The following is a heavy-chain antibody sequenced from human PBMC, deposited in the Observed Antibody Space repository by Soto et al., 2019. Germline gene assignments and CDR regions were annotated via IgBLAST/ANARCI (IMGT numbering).Heavy chain of an antibody. Sequence: PGESLKISCKGPGHLFNNHWIGWVRQTPGKGLEWMGLIFTRDSETKTSPSFQGHVTISADKSISTAYLQWSSLKASDTAMYYCARLHSSGYLGYWGQGTLVTVSS. V-gene: IGHV5-51*01. D-gene: IGHD3-22*01. J-gene: IGHJ4*02. CDR2: IFTRDSET. CDR3: ARLHSSGYLGY. CDR1: GHLFNNHW.